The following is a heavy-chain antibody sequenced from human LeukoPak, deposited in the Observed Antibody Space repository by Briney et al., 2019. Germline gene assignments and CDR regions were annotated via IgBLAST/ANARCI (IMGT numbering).Heavy chain of an antibody. V-gene: IGHV1-69*01. D-gene: IGHD3-10*01. CDR1: RGTFISYA. CDR2: IIPIFCTS. J-gene: IGHJ5*02. CDR3: ARSGGTGYKWFDP. Sequence: SVKVSCKASRGTFISYAISWVRQAPGQGLEWMGGIIPIFCTSNYAQKLQGRVRITADESTSTAYMELSSLRSEDEAVYYCARSGGTGYKWFDPWGQGTLVTVSS.